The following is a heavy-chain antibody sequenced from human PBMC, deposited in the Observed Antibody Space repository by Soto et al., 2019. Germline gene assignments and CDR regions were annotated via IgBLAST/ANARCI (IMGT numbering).Heavy chain of an antibody. CDR1: GYSFTSYW. V-gene: IGHV5-51*01. J-gene: IGHJ4*02. CDR3: VRGYDSSGYYFDY. D-gene: IGHD3-22*01. CDR2: IYPGDSDT. Sequence: PGESLKISCKGSGYSFTSYWIGWVRQMPGKGLEWMGIIYPGDSDTRYSPSFQGQVTISADKSISTAYLQWSSLKASDTAMYYCVRGYDSSGYYFDYWGQGTLVTVSS.